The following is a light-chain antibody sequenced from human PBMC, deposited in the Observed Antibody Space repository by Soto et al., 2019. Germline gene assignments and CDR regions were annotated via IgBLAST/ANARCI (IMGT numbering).Light chain of an antibody. CDR1: RSVSSD. CDR2: GAS. V-gene: IGKV3-15*01. CDR3: QQYKNWPPIT. Sequence: EIVMTQSPVTLSVSPGERATLSCRASRSVSSDLAWSQQKPGQAPRLPIDGASTGATGLPARFSGSGSGADFTLTISSLQSEDFAVYYCQQYKNWPPITFGQGTRLEIK. J-gene: IGKJ5*01.